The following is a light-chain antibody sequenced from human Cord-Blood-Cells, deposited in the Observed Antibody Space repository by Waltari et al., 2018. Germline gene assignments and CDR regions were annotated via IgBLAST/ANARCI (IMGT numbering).Light chain of an antibody. CDR1: SSDVGVYNY. V-gene: IGLV2-14*01. CDR3: SSYTSSSPDVV. CDR2: DVS. J-gene: IGLJ2*01. Sequence: QSALTQPASVSGSPGQSITISCTGTSSDVGVYNYVSWYQQHPGKAPNLMIYDVSKRPSGVSNRFSGSKSGNTASLTISGLQAEDEADYYCSSYTSSSPDVVFGGGTKLTVL.